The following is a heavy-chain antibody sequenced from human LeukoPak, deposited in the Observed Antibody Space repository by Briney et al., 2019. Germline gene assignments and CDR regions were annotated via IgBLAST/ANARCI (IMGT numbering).Heavy chain of an antibody. D-gene: IGHD3-9*01. CDR3: AKAETRRLRYFDWLSPRPYYYYGMDV. V-gene: IGHV3-23*01. Sequence: PGGSLRLSCAASGFTFSSYAMSWVRQAPGKGLEWVSAISGSGGSTYYADSVKGRFTISRDNSKSTLYLQMNSLRAEDTAVYYCAKAETRRLRYFDWLSPRPYYYYGMDVWGQGTTVTVSS. J-gene: IGHJ6*02. CDR1: GFTFSSYA. CDR2: ISGSGGST.